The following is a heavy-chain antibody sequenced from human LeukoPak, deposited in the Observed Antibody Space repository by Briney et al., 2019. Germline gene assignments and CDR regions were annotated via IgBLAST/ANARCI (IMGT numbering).Heavy chain of an antibody. D-gene: IGHD2-2*01. CDR1: GGSISSSSYY. CDR2: IYYSGST. Sequence: SETLSLTCTASGGSISSSSYYWGWIRQPPGKGLEWIGSIYYSGSTYYNPSLKSRVTISVDTSKNQFSLKLSSVTAADTAVYYCARVVVPAAMEFDYWGQGTLVTVSS. J-gene: IGHJ4*02. V-gene: IGHV4-39*07. CDR3: ARVVVPAAMEFDY.